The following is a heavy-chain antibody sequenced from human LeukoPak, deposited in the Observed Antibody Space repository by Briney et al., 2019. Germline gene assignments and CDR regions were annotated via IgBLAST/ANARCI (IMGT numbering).Heavy chain of an antibody. CDR3: ARGLGDYYYYMDV. Sequence: HSGGSLRLSCAASGFTFSSYEMNWVRQAPGKGLEWVSYISSSGSTIYYADSVKGRFTISRDNAKNSLYLQMNGLRAEDTAVYYCARGLGDYYYYMDVWGKGTTVTISS. CDR2: ISSSGSTI. V-gene: IGHV3-48*03. CDR1: GFTFSSYE. J-gene: IGHJ6*03. D-gene: IGHD3-16*01.